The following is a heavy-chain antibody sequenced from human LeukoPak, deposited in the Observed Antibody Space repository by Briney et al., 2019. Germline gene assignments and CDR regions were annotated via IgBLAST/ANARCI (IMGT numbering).Heavy chain of an antibody. CDR2: ISGSSYYI. Sequence: PGGSLRLSCAASGFTFSSYSMTWVRQAPGKGLEWVSSISGSSYYIYYADSAKGRFTISRDNAKNSLYLQMNSLRAEDTAVYYCARDRYSGYDSFDAFDIWGQGTMVTVSS. J-gene: IGHJ3*02. V-gene: IGHV3-21*01. CDR1: GFTFSSYS. CDR3: ARDRYSGYDSFDAFDI. D-gene: IGHD5-12*01.